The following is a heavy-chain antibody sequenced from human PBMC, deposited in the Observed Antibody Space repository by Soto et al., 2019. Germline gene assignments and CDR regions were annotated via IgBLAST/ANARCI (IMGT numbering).Heavy chain of an antibody. CDR2: IYHSGST. CDR1: GGSISSGGYS. Sequence: PSETLSLTCAVSGGSISSGGYSWSWIRQPPGKGLEVIGYIYHSGSTYYNPSLKSRVTISVDRSKSQFSLKLSSVTAADTAVYYCASLKYYYGPNPPEYYYYGMDVWGQGTTVTVSS. V-gene: IGHV4-30-2*01. D-gene: IGHD3-10*01. CDR3: ASLKYYYGPNPPEYYYYGMDV. J-gene: IGHJ6*02.